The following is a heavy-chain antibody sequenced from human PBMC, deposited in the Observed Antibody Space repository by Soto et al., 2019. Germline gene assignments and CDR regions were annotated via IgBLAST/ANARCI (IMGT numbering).Heavy chain of an antibody. D-gene: IGHD1-26*01. CDR1: GFTFGEYA. CDR2: IRSKAYGGTT. CDR3: TREVWELLSYYGMDV. Sequence: PGGALILSYTASGFTFGEYAMSWFRQAPGKGLEWVGFIRSKAYGGTTEYAASVKGRFTISRDDSKSIAYLQMNSLKTEDTAVYYCTREVWELLSYYGMDVWGQGTTVTVSS. V-gene: IGHV3-49*03. J-gene: IGHJ6*02.